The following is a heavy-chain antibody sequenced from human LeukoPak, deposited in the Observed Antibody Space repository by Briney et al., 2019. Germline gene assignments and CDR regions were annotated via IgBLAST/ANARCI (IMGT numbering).Heavy chain of an antibody. Sequence: PGGSLRLSCAASGFTFSSYAMSWVRQAPGKGLEWVSAISGSGGSTYYADSVKGRFTVSRDNSKNALYLQMNSLRAEDTAVYYCARDRYWGAGFDPWGQGTLVTVSS. CDR2: ISGSGGST. CDR1: GFTFSSYA. CDR3: ARDRYWGAGFDP. J-gene: IGHJ5*02. V-gene: IGHV3-23*01. D-gene: IGHD2-8*02.